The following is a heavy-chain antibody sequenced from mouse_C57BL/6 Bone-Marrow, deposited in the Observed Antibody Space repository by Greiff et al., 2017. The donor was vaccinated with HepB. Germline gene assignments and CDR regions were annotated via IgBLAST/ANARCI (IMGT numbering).Heavy chain of an antibody. Sequence: VQLQQSGPVLVKPGASVKMSCKASGYTFTDYYMNWVKQSHGKSLEWIGVINPYNGGTSYNQKFKGKATLTVGKSSSTAYMELNSLTSEDSAVYYCASRGPFDYWGQGTTLTVSS. V-gene: IGHV1-19*01. CDR1: GYTFTDYY. CDR2: INPYNGGT. CDR3: ASRGPFDY. J-gene: IGHJ2*01. D-gene: IGHD3-1*01.